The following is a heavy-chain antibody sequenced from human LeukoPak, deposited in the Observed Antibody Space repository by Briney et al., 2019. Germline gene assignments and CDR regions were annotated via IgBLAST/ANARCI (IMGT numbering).Heavy chain of an antibody. Sequence: SETLSLTCAVYGGSFSGYYWGWIRQPPGKGLEWIGEINHSGSTNYNPSLKSRVTISVDTSKNQFSLKLSSVTAADTAVYYCARGSKAAAGYYFDYWGQGTLVTVSS. CDR3: ARGSKAAAGYYFDY. CDR2: INHSGST. J-gene: IGHJ4*02. CDR1: GGSFSGYY. D-gene: IGHD6-13*01. V-gene: IGHV4-34*01.